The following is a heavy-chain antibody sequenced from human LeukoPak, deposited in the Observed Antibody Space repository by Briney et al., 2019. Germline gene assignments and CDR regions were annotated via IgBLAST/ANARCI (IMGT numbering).Heavy chain of an antibody. J-gene: IGHJ6*03. CDR3: ARHYLPHYYGSGTSYMDV. CDR2: IYYSGST. Sequence: PSETLSLTCTVSGGSISSSSYYWGWIRQPPGKGLEWIGSIYYSGSTYYNPSLKSRVTISVDTSKNQFSLKLSSVTAADTAVYYCARHYLPHYYGSGTSYMDVWGKGTTVTVSS. CDR1: GGSISSSSYY. D-gene: IGHD3-10*01. V-gene: IGHV4-39*01.